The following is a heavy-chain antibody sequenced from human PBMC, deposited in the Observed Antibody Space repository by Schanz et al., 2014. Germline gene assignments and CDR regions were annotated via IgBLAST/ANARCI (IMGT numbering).Heavy chain of an antibody. Sequence: EVQLVESGGGLVRPGGSLRLSCTTSGLIFSTYTLNWVRQAPGKGLEWISYISFSGNTIYYADSVKGRFTISRDNSMNTLHLQMDGLRVEDTAVYYCARDAVALVPEYFMDVWGKGTPVTVSS. CDR1: GLIFSTYT. CDR3: ARDAVALVPEYFMDV. CDR2: ISFSGNTI. D-gene: IGHD2-15*01. J-gene: IGHJ6*03. V-gene: IGHV3-48*01.